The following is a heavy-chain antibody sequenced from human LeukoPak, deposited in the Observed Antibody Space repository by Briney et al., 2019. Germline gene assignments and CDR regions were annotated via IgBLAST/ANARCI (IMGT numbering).Heavy chain of an antibody. CDR3: ARDGRMDLTGYYLFDY. V-gene: IGHV1-69*13. Sequence: SVKVSCKASGGTFSSYVISWVRQAPGQGLEWMGGVIPIFGTANYAQKFQGRVTITADESTSTAYMELSSLRSEDTAVYYCARDGRMDLTGYYLFDYWGQGTLVTVSS. CDR1: GGTFSSYV. CDR2: VIPIFGTA. D-gene: IGHD3-9*01. J-gene: IGHJ4*02.